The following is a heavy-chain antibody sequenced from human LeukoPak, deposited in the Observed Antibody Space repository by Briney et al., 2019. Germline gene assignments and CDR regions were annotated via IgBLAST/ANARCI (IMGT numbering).Heavy chain of an antibody. V-gene: IGHV4-4*02. CDR2: IYHSGST. D-gene: IGHD3/OR15-3a*01. CDR3: ARVGGLGLYDAFDI. J-gene: IGHJ3*02. Sequence: PSETLSLTCAVSGGSISSSNGWRWVRQPPGKGLEWIGYIYHSGSTYYNPSLKSRVTRSVDRSKNQFSLQLSSVTAADTAVYYCARVGGLGLYDAFDIWGQGTMVTVSS. CDR1: GGSISSSNG.